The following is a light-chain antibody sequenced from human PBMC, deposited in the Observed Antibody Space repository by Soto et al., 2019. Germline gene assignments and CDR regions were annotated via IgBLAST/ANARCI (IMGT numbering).Light chain of an antibody. Sequence: EIVLTQSPATLSLSPGERATLSCRASQSVSSYLAWYQQKPGQAPRLLMYDVSNRATGIPASFSGSGSGTDFTLTINSLQSEDFAVYYCQMYNNWVGTFGGGTKVDI. CDR3: QMYNNWVGT. CDR1: QSVSSY. CDR2: DVS. V-gene: IGKV3-11*01. J-gene: IGKJ4*01.